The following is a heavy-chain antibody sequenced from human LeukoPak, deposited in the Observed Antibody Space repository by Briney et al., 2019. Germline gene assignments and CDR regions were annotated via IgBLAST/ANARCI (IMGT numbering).Heavy chain of an antibody. Sequence: ASVKVSCKASGYTLSDYYMHWVRQAPGQGLEWMGWINPNSGGTNYAQKFQGRVTMTRDTSISTAYMELSRLRSDDTAVYYCARGKASGYSYGDNFDYWGQGTLVTVSS. J-gene: IGHJ4*02. V-gene: IGHV1-2*02. CDR3: ARGKASGYSYGDNFDY. CDR1: GYTLSDYY. D-gene: IGHD5-18*01. CDR2: INPNSGGT.